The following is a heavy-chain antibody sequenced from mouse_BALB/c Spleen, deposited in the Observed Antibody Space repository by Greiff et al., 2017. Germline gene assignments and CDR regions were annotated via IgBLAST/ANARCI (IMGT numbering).Heavy chain of an antibody. J-gene: IGHJ2*01. CDR1: GYSITSDYA. Sequence: EVKLMESGPGLVKPSQSLSLTCTVTGYSITSDYAWNWIRQFPGNKLEWMGYISYSGSTSYNPSLKSRISITRDTSKNQFFLQLNSVTTEDTATYYCARSDYGSSFDYWGQGTTLTVSS. D-gene: IGHD1-1*01. CDR2: ISYSGST. CDR3: ARSDYGSSFDY. V-gene: IGHV3-2*02.